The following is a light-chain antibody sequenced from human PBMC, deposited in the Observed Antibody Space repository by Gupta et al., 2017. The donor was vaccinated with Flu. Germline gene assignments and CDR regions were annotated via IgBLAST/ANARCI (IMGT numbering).Light chain of an antibody. CDR1: SSDVGAYNY. V-gene: IGLV2-11*01. Sequence: QSALTQPRSVSGSPGRSVSISCTGTSSDVGAYNYVSWYQQYPGKAPKLMISDVNKRPSGVPDRFSGSKSGNTASLTISGLQPEDEADYYCCSLAGSYSWVFGGGSKVTVL. CDR3: CSLAGSYSWV. CDR2: DVN. J-gene: IGLJ3*02.